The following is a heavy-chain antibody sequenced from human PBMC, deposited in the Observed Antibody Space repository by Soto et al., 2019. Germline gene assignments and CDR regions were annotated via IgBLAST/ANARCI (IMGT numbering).Heavy chain of an antibody. V-gene: IGHV3-53*01. CDR1: GFTVSSHD. J-gene: IGHJ6*02. CDR3: ARDFKDLTNFYYYGMDL. D-gene: IGHD3-9*01. Sequence: TGGSLRLSCAGSGFTVSSHDMSWFRQAPGKGLEWVSVLYRGGSTYYADSVKGRFTISRDNSKSTLYLQMNSLRAEDTAVYYCARDFKDLTNFYYYGMDLWGQGTTVTVSS. CDR2: LYRGGST.